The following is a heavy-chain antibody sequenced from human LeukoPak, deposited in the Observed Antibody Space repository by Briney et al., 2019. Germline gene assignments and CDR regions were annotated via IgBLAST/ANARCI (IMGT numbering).Heavy chain of an antibody. CDR2: IDPSDSYT. Sequence: GESVRISCKGSGYSFTSDWITWVRQMPGKGLEWMGRIDPSDSYTNYSPSFQGHVTFSVDKSISTAYLQWSSLKASDTAMYFCARGNYGSGSYSDYWGQGTLVTVSS. CDR3: ARGNYGSGSYSDY. V-gene: IGHV5-10-1*01. D-gene: IGHD3-10*01. CDR1: GYSFTSDW. J-gene: IGHJ4*02.